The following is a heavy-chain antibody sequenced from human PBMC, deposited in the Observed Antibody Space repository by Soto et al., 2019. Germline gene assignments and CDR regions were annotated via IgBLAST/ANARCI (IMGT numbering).Heavy chain of an antibody. J-gene: IGHJ4*02. V-gene: IGHV3-48*02. D-gene: IGHD3-3*01. Sequence: VGSLRLSCAASGFTFSSYSVNWVRQAPGKGLEWISYISTTSSSIYYADSVKGRFTISRDNAKNSLFLQMNSLRDEDTAVYYCTRKGVAFDYWGQGALVTVSS. CDR2: ISTTSSSI. CDR1: GFTFSSYS. CDR3: TRKGVAFDY.